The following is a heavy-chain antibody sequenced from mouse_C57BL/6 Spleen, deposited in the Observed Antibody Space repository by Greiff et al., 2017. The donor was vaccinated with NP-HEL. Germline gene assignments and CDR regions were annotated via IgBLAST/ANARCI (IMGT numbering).Heavy chain of an antibody. J-gene: IGHJ2*01. CDR1: GYSITSGYY. CDR3: ASEDYGSSY. V-gene: IGHV3-6*01. D-gene: IGHD1-1*01. Sequence: EVKLMESGPGLVKPSQSLSLTCSVTGYSITSGYYWNWIRQFPGNKLEWMGYISYDGSNHYNPSLKNRISITRDTSKNQFFLKLNSVTTEDTATYYCASEDYGSSYWGQGTTLTVSS. CDR2: ISYDGSN.